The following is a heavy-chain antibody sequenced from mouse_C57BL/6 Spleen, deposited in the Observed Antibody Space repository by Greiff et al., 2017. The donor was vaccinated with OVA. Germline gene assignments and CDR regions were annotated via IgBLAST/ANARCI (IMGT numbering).Heavy chain of an antibody. V-gene: IGHV5-2*01. CDR2: INSDGGST. J-gene: IGHJ1*03. D-gene: IGHD2-3*01. CDR1: EYEFPSHD. Sequence: EVKVVESGGGLVQPGESLKLSCESNEYEFPSHDMSWVRKTPEKRLELVAAINSDGGSTYYPDTMERRFIISRDNTKKTLYLQMSSLRSEDTALYYCARSEGDGYSWYFDVWGTGTTVTVSS. CDR3: ARSEGDGYSWYFDV.